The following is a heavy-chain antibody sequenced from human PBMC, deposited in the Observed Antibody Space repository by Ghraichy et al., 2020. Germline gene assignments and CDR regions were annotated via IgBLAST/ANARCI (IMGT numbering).Heavy chain of an antibody. J-gene: IGHJ4*02. D-gene: IGHD5-18*01. CDR3: ARHLSHYSYADY. V-gene: IGHV4-59*08. CDR1: GGSISSYY. CDR2: IYYSGST. Sequence: SETLSLTCTVSGGSISSYYWSWIRQPPGKGLEWIGYIYYSGSTNYNPSLKSRVTISVDTSKNQFSLKLSSVTAADTAVYYCARHLSHYSYADYWGQGTLVTVSS.